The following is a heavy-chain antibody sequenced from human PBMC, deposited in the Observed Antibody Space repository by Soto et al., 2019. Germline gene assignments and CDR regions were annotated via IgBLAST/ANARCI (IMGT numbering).Heavy chain of an antibody. Sequence: SETLSLTCTVSGGSVSRDSNFWSWIRQPPGKGLEWIGYIYYSGPSRYNPSLESRVTISIDSSKNQVSLTLTSVTAADTAVYYCARGYSHYAHWGRGTLVTVSS. V-gene: IGHV4-61*01. CDR2: IYYSGPS. CDR1: GGSVSRDSNF. J-gene: IGHJ4*02. CDR3: ARGYSHYAH. D-gene: IGHD4-4*01.